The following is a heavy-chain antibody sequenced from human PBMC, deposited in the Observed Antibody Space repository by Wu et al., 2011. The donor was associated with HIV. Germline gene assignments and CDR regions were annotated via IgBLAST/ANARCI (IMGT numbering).Heavy chain of an antibody. V-gene: IGHV1-46*01. CDR1: GGTFSSYA. Sequence: QVLLVQSGAEVKKPGSSVKVSCKASGGTFSSYAISWVRQAPGQGLEWMGIINPSDGTISYAQKFQGRVTMTRDTSRTTVYMELNSLRFEDTAVYFCVRAYPVTANSDCWDQGTLVTVSS. J-gene: IGHJ4*02. CDR3: VRAYPVTANSDC. D-gene: IGHD1-20*01. CDR2: INPSDGTI.